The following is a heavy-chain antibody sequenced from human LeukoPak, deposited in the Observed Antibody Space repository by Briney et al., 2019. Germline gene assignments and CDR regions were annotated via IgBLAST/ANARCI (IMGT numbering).Heavy chain of an antibody. Sequence: GGSLRLSCTASGFTLGDYAMSWVRQAPGKGLGWVGFIRSRAYGGTTEYAAYVKGRFTISRDDSKSIAYLQMNSLKTEDTAVYYCTRESRACGGDCYQFDYWGQGTLVTVSS. CDR2: IRSRAYGGTT. CDR1: GFTLGDYA. J-gene: IGHJ4*02. CDR3: TRESRACGGDCYQFDY. D-gene: IGHD2-21*02. V-gene: IGHV3-49*04.